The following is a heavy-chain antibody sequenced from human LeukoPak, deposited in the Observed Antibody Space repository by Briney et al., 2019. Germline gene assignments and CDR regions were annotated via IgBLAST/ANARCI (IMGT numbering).Heavy chain of an antibody. CDR3: ARTPYGAHFDY. V-gene: IGHV3-53*01. CDR2: IYSGSST. J-gene: IGHJ4*02. CDR1: GFTVSSNY. D-gene: IGHD4-17*01. Sequence: PGGSLRLSCAASGFTVSSNYMSWVRQAPGKGLEWVSVIYSGSSTYHADSVKGRFTISRDNSKNTLYLQMNSLRAEDTAVYYCARTPYGAHFDYWGQGTLVTVSS.